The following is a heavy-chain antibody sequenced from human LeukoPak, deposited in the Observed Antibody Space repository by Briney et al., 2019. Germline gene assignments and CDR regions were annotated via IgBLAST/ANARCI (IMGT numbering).Heavy chain of an antibody. CDR1: GGSISSYY. J-gene: IGHJ4*02. V-gene: IGHV4-59*08. Sequence: SSETLSLTCTVSGGSISSYYWSWIRQPPGKGLEWIGYIYYSGSTNYNPSLKSRLTISVDTSKNQFSLKLSSVTAADTAVYYCARGTVVDYWGQGTLVTVSS. CDR3: ARGTVVDY. D-gene: IGHD4-23*01. CDR2: IYYSGST.